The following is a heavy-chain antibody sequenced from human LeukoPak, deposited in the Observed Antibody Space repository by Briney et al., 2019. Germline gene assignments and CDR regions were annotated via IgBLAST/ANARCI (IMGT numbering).Heavy chain of an antibody. D-gene: IGHD6-19*01. V-gene: IGHV1-8*01. Sequence: ASVKVSCKASGYTFTSYDINWVRQATGQGLEWMGWMNPNSGNTGYAQKFQGRVTMTRNTSISTAYMELSSLRSEDTAVYYCAKDTERFIAVAGTGFGGFDYWGQGTLVTVSS. J-gene: IGHJ4*02. CDR1: GYTFTSYD. CDR3: AKDTERFIAVAGTGFGGFDY. CDR2: MNPNSGNT.